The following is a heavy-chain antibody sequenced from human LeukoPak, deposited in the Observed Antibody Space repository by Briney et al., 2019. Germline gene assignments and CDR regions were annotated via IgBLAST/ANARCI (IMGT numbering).Heavy chain of an antibody. CDR1: GFAFNTYW. J-gene: IGHJ4*02. V-gene: IGHV3-74*01. CDR3: ARDRTIAWFDY. Sequence: GGSLRLSCAASGFAFNTYWMHWVRQAPGKGLVWVSHINGDGTNTNYADSVKGRFSIFRDNAKKTLYLQMNTLRAEDTAVYYCARDRTIAWFDYWGQGALVTVSS. CDR2: INGDGTNT. D-gene: IGHD2-15*01.